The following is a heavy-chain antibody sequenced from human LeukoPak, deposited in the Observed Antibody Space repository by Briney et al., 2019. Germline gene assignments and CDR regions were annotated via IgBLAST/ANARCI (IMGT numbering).Heavy chain of an antibody. V-gene: IGHV5-51*01. J-gene: IGHJ4*02. Sequence: GESLKISCKTSGYTFTIYWIGWVRQMPGKGLEWMGITYPGDSDTRYSPSFQGQVTISADKSISTAYLQWSSLKASDTAMYFCARVDTVTSGGGHWGRGTLVTVSS. D-gene: IGHD4-17*01. CDR2: TYPGDSDT. CDR3: ARVDTVTSGGGH. CDR1: GYTFTIYW.